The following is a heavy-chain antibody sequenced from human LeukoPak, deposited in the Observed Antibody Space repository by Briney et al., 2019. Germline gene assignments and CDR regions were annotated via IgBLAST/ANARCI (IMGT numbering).Heavy chain of an antibody. J-gene: IGHJ4*02. CDR2: VNWNGIST. Sequence: PGGSLRLSCAASGFTFDDYGMNWVRQAPGKGLEWVSGVNWNGISTGYADSVKGRFTISRDNAKNCLYLQMNSLGAEDTALYYCARDLEVGSSCPQGYWGQGTLVTVSS. CDR1: GFTFDDYG. V-gene: IGHV3-20*04. CDR3: ARDLEVGSSCPQGY. D-gene: IGHD6-6*01.